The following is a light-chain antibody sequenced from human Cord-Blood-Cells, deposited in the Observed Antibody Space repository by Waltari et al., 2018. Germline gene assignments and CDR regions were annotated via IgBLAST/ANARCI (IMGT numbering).Light chain of an antibody. Sequence: SYELTQPPSVSVSPGQTARITCSGDALPKPYASWYQQKPGQAPVLVIYKDSERPSGIPERFSGSSSGTTVTLTISGVQAEDEADYYCQSADSSGTYQVFGTGTKVTVL. CDR3: QSADSSGTYQV. V-gene: IGLV3-25*03. CDR2: KDS. J-gene: IGLJ1*01. CDR1: ALPKPY.